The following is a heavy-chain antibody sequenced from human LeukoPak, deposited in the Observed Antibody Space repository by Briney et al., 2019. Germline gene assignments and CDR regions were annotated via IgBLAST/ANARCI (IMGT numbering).Heavy chain of an antibody. CDR1: GGSISNYY. CDR2: IYARGNT. V-gene: IGHV4-4*07. D-gene: IGHD2-2*01. Sequence: SETLSLTCTVSGGSISNYYWSWIRQPAGKGLEWIGLIYARGNTNYNPSLKSRVTISVDTSKNQFSLKLSSVTAADTAVYYCARGVTDSSTARYYYYYMDVWGKGITVTVSS. CDR3: ARGVTDSSTARYYYYYMDV. J-gene: IGHJ6*03.